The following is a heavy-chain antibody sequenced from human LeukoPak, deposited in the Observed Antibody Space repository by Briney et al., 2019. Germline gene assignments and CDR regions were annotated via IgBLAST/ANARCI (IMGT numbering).Heavy chain of an antibody. CDR1: GGSISSSSYY. CDR2: IYYSGST. D-gene: IGHD3-10*01. J-gene: IGHJ6*02. CDR3: AREELLWFGEFSGMDV. V-gene: IGHV4-39*07. Sequence: SETLSLTCTVSGGSISSSSYYWGWIRQPPGKGLEWIGSIYYSGSTYYNPSLRSRVTISVDTSKNQFSLKLSSVTAADTAVYYCAREELLWFGEFSGMDVWGQGTTVTVSS.